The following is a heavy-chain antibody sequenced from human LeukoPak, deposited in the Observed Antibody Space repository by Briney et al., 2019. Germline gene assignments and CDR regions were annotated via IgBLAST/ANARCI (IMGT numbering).Heavy chain of an antibody. V-gene: IGHV3-53*01. Sequence: GGSLRLSCAASGFTVSSNYMTWVRQAPGKGLGWVSIIYSGGSTFYADSVKGRFTISRDNSKNTLYLQMNSLRAEDTAVYYCARGGSYLSAFDIWGQGTMVTVSS. CDR1: GFTVSSNY. J-gene: IGHJ3*02. D-gene: IGHD1-26*01. CDR3: ARGGSYLSAFDI. CDR2: IYSGGST.